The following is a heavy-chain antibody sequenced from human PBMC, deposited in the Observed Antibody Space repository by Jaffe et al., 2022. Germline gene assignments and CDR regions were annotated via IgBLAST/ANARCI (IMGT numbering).Heavy chain of an antibody. CDR1: GFTFDDYA. D-gene: IGHD6-19*01. Sequence: EVQLVESGGVVVQPGGSLRLSCAASGFTFDDYAMHWVRQAPGKGLEWVSLISWDGGSTYYADSVKGRFTISRDNSKNSLYLQMNSLRAEDTALYYCAKDSSSGWYMDAFDIWGQGTMVTVSS. J-gene: IGHJ3*02. CDR3: AKDSSSGWYMDAFDI. V-gene: IGHV3-43D*04. CDR2: ISWDGGST.